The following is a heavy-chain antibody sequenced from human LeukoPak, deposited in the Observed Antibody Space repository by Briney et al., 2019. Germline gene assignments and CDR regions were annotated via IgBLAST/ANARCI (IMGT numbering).Heavy chain of an antibody. Sequence: PGGSLRLSCAVSGFTFSSHALYWVRQAPGKGLEWVSFISYDGSNKYYADSVKGRFTISRDNSKNTLYLQMNSLRAEDTAVYYCARDAYRNGWGVPDYWGQGTLVTVSS. D-gene: IGHD6-19*01. V-gene: IGHV3-30*04. CDR3: ARDAYRNGWGVPDY. CDR1: GFTFSSHA. J-gene: IGHJ4*02. CDR2: ISYDGSNK.